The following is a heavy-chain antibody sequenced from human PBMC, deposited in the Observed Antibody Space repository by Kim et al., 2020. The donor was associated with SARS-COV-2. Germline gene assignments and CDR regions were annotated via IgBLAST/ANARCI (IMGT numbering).Heavy chain of an antibody. CDR1: GFTFNSFA. CDR3: AKSGVPVVVGDVLGYSHYYMDV. CDR2: LSANGRST. D-gene: IGHD2-15*01. Sequence: GGSLRLSCKASGFTFNSFAITWVRQAPGKGLEWVSGLSANGRSTFYAESVKGRFTISRDTSNNAVYLQMSSLRAEDTALYYCAKSGVPVVVGDVLGYSHYYMDVWGKGTTVTVSS. V-gene: IGHV3-23*01. J-gene: IGHJ6*03.